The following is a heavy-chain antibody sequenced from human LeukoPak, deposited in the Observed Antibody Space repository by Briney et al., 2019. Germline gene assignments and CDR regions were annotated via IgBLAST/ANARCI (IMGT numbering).Heavy chain of an antibody. V-gene: IGHV3-11*04. CDR2: ISPSGSAI. Sequence: GGSLRLSCVASGFTFSDYYMSWIRQAPGQGLEWPSYISPSGSAIYYADSVKGRFTISRDNAKNSLYLQMNSLRAEDTAVYYCARGDDSNDYYFYYYMDVWGNGTTVTVSS. CDR1: GFTFSDYY. CDR3: ARGDDSNDYYFYYYMDV. J-gene: IGHJ6*03. D-gene: IGHD4-11*01.